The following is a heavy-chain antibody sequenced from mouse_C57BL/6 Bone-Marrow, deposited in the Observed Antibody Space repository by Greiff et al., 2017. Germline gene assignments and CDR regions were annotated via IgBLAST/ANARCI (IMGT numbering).Heavy chain of an antibody. CDR1: GFTFSNYW. V-gene: IGHV6-3*01. Sequence: EVKLEESGGGLVQPGGSMKLSCVASGFTFSNYWMNWVRQSPEKGLEWVAQIRLKSDNYATHYAESVKGRFTISRDDSKSSVYLQMNNLRAEDTGIYYCTKNVGGFAYWGQGTLVTVSA. CDR2: IRLKSDNYAT. CDR3: TKNVGGFAY. J-gene: IGHJ3*01.